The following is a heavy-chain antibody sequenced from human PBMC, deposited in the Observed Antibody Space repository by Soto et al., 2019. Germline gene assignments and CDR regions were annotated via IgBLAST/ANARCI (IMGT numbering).Heavy chain of an antibody. CDR2: INHSGST. Sequence: LSLTCAVYGGSFSGYYWSWIRQPPGKGLEWIGEINHSGSTNYNPSLKSRVTISVDTSKNQFSLKLSSVTAADTAVYYCARGRGEEKGDFDYWGQGALVTVSS. V-gene: IGHV4-34*01. J-gene: IGHJ4*02. D-gene: IGHD2-21*01. CDR1: GGSFSGYY. CDR3: ARGRGEEKGDFDY.